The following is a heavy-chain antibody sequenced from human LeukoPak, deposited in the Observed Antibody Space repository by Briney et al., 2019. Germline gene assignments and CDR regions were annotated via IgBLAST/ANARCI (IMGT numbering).Heavy chain of an antibody. J-gene: IGHJ4*02. D-gene: IGHD4-17*01. CDR1: GFTFSNYA. Sequence: GGSLRLSCAASGFTFSNYAMNWVRQAPGKGLEWVSSISGSSSYVYNADSVKGRFTISRDNAKKSLYLQMNSLRAEDTAVYYCARDIYGGYAHDYWGQGTLVTVSS. V-gene: IGHV3-21*01. CDR3: ARDIYGGYAHDY. CDR2: ISGSSSYV.